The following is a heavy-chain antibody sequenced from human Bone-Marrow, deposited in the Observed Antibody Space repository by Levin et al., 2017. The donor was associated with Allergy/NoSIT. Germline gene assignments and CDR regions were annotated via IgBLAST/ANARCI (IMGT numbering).Heavy chain of an antibody. V-gene: IGHV4-39*01. CDR2: IYYSGST. CDR3: ARQGPAYCGGDCYSDAFDI. Sequence: SETLSLTCTVSGGSISSSSYYWGWIRQPPGKGLEWIGSIYYSGSTYYNPSLKSRVTISVDTSKNQFSLKLSSVTAADTAVYYCARQGPAYCGGDCYSDAFDIWGQGTMVTVSS. CDR1: GGSISSSSYY. D-gene: IGHD2-21*02. J-gene: IGHJ3*02.